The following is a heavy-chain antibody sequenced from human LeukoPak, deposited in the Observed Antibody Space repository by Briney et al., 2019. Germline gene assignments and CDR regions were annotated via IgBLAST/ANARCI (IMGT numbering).Heavy chain of an antibody. D-gene: IGHD3-10*01. CDR1: GFTFSSYE. CDR2: ISSSGSTI. Sequence: PRGSLRLSSAAPGFTFSSYEMNWVRQAPRKGLEWVSYISSSGSTIYYADSVKGRFTISRDNAENSLYLQMNSLRAEDTAVYYCAREGYYYGSGSYPYYYYGMDVGGQGTTVTVSS. J-gene: IGHJ6*02. V-gene: IGHV3-48*03. CDR3: AREGYYYGSGSYPYYYYGMDV.